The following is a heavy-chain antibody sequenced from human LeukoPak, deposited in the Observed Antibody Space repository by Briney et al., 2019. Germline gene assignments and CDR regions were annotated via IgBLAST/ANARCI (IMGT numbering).Heavy chain of an antibody. Sequence: PGGSLRLSCVASGFSFSSAWMSWVRQAPGKGLEWVGRIKSRSDGGTTDYAAPVKGRFTISRDDSKNTLYVQMNSLKTEDTAVYYFTTAPQYYVSVVDFWGQGTLVTVSS. CDR3: TTAPQYYVSVVDF. V-gene: IGHV3-15*01. J-gene: IGHJ4*02. D-gene: IGHD3-10*01. CDR1: GFSFSSAW. CDR2: IKSRSDGGTT.